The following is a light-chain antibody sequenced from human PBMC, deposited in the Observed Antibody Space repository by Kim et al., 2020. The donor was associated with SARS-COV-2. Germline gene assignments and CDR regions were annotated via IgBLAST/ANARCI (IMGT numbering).Light chain of an antibody. Sequence: GQSITISCTGTSSDVGGYNYVSWYQQHPGKAPKLIIYDVSNRPSGVSNRFSGSKSSNTASLTISGLQAEDEADYYCCSYTSSSTLLFGGGTRLTVL. CDR3: CSYTSSSTLL. CDR1: SSDVGGYNY. J-gene: IGLJ3*02. V-gene: IGLV2-14*03. CDR2: DVS.